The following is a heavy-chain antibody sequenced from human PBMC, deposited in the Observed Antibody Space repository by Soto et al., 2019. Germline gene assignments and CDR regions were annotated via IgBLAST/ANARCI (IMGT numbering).Heavy chain of an antibody. D-gene: IGHD3-10*01. Sequence: SETLSLTCTVSGGSINNNYWSWIRQPPGRELEWIGYVFSNGRTNYNPSLETRVALSVDTSKNQLSLKLRSVTAADTAVYYCARGGDNSPWYYSLWGQGTLVTVSS. CDR1: GGSINNNY. J-gene: IGHJ4*02. CDR2: VFSNGRT. V-gene: IGHV4-59*01. CDR3: ARGGDNSPWYYSL.